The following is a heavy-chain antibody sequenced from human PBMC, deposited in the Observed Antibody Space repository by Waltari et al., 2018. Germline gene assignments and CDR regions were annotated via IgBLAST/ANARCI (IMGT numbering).Heavy chain of an antibody. CDR1: GLTFRSYI. CDR2: ISSSSSYI. J-gene: IGHJ4*02. V-gene: IGHV3-21*01. D-gene: IGHD1-1*01. CDR3: ARGGNCNGDY. Sequence: EVQLVEAGGGLVKPGRSLRLSCPASGLTFRSYINNWVRQAPGKVLEWVSSISSSSSYIYYADSVKGRFTIARDNAKNSLYLQMNSLRAEETAVYYCARGGNCNGDYWGQGTLVTVSS.